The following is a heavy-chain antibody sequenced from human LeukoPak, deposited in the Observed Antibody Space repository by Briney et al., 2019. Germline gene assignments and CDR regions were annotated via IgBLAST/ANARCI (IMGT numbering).Heavy chain of an antibody. D-gene: IGHD2-2*01. CDR1: GGSISSSSYY. V-gene: IGHV4-39*01. CDR2: IYYSGST. Sequence: SETLSFTCTVSGGSISSSSYYWGWIRQPPGKGLEWLGSIYYSGSTYYNPSLKSRVTISVDTSKNQFSLKLSSVTAADTAVYYCARQDIVVVPAAIGFDYWGQGTLVTVSS. J-gene: IGHJ4*02. CDR3: ARQDIVVVPAAIGFDY.